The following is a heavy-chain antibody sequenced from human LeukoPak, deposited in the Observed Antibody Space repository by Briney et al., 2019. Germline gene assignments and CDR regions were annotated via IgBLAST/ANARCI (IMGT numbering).Heavy chain of an antibody. CDR3: AKGGEVGITGYFDY. CDR2: LYAGDAT. J-gene: IGHJ4*02. Sequence: GGSLRLSCAASGFTVSSNYMSWVRQAPGKGLEWVSVLYAGDATYYADSVKGRFTISRDNSKNTLYLQMNSLSAEDMAVYFCAKGGEVGITGYFDYWGQGTLVTVSS. CDR1: GFTVSSNY. D-gene: IGHD1-26*01. V-gene: IGHV3-53*01.